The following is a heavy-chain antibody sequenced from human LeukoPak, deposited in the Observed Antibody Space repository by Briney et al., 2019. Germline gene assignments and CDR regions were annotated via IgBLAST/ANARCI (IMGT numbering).Heavy chain of an antibody. D-gene: IGHD2-15*01. CDR2: IYYDGSNK. CDR1: GFXFSDYG. J-gene: IGHJ4*02. V-gene: IGHV3-33*01. Sequence: PGGSLRLSCAASGFXFSDYGMHWVRQAPGKGLEWVSLIYYDGSNKYYADSVKGRFTISRDNSRNTLYLQMNSLRVEDTAVYYCARDRATRYFDYWGQGTLVTVSS. CDR3: ARDRATRYFDY.